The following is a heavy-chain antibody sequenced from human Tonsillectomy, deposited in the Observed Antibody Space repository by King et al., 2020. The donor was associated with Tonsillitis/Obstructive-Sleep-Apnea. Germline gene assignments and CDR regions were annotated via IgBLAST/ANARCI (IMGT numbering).Heavy chain of an antibody. CDR1: GGSISSSTYY. V-gene: IGHV4-39*01. Sequence: QLQESGPGLVKPSETLSLTCTVSGGSISSSTYYWGWIRQPPGKGLEWIGSIYYSGSTYYNPSLNSRVTISVDTSKNQFSLKLSSVTAADTAVYYCASDATPVAPFDYWGQGTLVTVSS. CDR3: ASDATPVAPFDY. CDR2: IYYSGST. J-gene: IGHJ4*02.